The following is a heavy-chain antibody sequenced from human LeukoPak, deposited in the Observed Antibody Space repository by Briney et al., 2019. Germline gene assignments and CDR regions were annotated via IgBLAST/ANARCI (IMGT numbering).Heavy chain of an antibody. CDR3: ARGPLGEYYGMDV. V-gene: IGHV3-53*01. Sequence: GGSLRLSCAASGFTVSSNYMSWVRQAPGKGLEWVSVIYSGGSTYYADSVKGRFTISRDNSKNTLYLQMNSLRVEDTAVYYCARGPLGEYYGMDVWGQGTTVTVSS. D-gene: IGHD3-16*01. CDR1: GFTVSSNY. CDR2: IYSGGST. J-gene: IGHJ6*02.